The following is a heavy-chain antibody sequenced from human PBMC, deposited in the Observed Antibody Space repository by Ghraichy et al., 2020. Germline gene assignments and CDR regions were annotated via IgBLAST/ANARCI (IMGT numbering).Heavy chain of an antibody. D-gene: IGHD6-13*01. J-gene: IGHJ5*02. V-gene: IGHV1-69*13. CDR2: IIPIFGTA. Sequence: SVKVSCKASGGTFSSYAISWVRQAPGQGLEWMGGIIPIFGTANYAQKFQGRVTITADESTSTAYMELSSLRSEDTAVYYCASSKQYGSSWYPTIPLSMNWFDPWGQGTLVTVSS. CDR1: GGTFSSYA. CDR3: ASSKQYGSSWYPTIPLSMNWFDP.